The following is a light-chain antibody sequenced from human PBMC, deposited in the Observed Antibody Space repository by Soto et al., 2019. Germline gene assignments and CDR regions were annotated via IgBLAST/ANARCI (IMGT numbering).Light chain of an antibody. CDR3: QQSYSTPIT. V-gene: IGKV1-39*01. CDR1: QINSRY. Sequence: DIQVTQTPSSLSASGGARATITYGASQINSRYLNWYQQKPVKAPKLLVYAASSLQSGVPSRFSGSGSGTDFTLTISSLQPEDFATYYCQQSYSTPITSAQRTRLEI. J-gene: IGKJ5*01. CDR2: AAS.